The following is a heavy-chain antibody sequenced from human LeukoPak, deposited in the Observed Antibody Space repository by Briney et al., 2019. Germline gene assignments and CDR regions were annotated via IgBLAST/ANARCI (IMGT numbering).Heavy chain of an antibody. Sequence: PGRSLRLSCAASGFTFSSYAMHWVRQAPGKGLEWVTVISYDGSNKYYADSVKGRFTISRDNSKNTLYLQMNSLRAEDTAVYYCARDEAAAGTVDYWGQGTLVTVS. D-gene: IGHD6-13*01. J-gene: IGHJ4*02. V-gene: IGHV3-30*04. CDR3: ARDEAAAGTVDY. CDR1: GFTFSSYA. CDR2: ISYDGSNK.